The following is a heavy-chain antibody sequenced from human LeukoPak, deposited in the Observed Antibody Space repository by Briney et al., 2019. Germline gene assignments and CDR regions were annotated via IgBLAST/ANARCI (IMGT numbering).Heavy chain of an antibody. CDR1: GGSISSYY. J-gene: IGHJ4*02. V-gene: IGHV4-59*01. CDR2: IYYSGST. Sequence: PSETLSLTCTDSGGSISSYYWGWIRQPPGKGLEWIGSIYYSGSTNYNPSLKSRVTISVDTSKNQFSLKLSSVTAADTAVYYCARGFWSGYPSGRFDYWGQGTLVTVSS. D-gene: IGHD3-3*01. CDR3: ARGFWSGYPSGRFDY.